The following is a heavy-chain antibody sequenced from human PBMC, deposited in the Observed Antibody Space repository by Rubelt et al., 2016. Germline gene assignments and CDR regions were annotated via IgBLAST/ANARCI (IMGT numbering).Heavy chain of an antibody. V-gene: IGHV1-18*01. J-gene: IGHJ3*02. CDR3: ARGAGGRYFDWYDAFDI. CDR2: ISAYNGNT. Sequence: QVQLVQSGAEVKKPGASVKVSCKASGYTFTSYGISWVRQAPGQGLEWMGWISAYNGNTNYAQKVQGRVTMTRDTSISTAYMELSRLRSDDTAVYYCARGAGGRYFDWYDAFDIWGQGTMVTVSS. CDR1: GYTFTSYG. D-gene: IGHD3-9*01.